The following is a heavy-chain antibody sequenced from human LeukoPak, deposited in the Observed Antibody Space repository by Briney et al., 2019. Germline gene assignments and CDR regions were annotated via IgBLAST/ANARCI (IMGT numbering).Heavy chain of an antibody. CDR2: ISGDGRDI. D-gene: IGHD3-3*01. Sequence: GTLRLSCAASAFTFSSYGRSWVRQAPGKGLEWVSAISGDGRDIFYADAVKGRFTISRDNSKNTLYLQMNSLRDEDTALYYCAIHGGGTIRIEAFDVWGQGTMVTISS. J-gene: IGHJ3*01. CDR1: AFTFSSYG. CDR3: AIHGGGTIRIEAFDV. V-gene: IGHV3-23*01.